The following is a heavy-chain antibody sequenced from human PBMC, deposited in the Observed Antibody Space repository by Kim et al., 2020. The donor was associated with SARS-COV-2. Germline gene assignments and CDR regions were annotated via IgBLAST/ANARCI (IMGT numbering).Heavy chain of an antibody. Sequence: SETLSLTCNVSGASVATSYWSWIRQPPGKGLEWIGFFSNRGSYNYHPSLRGRVTMALDTSKNHFSLTVGSVTAADTAVYYCAGDSYDSGGSFDFWGQGTLVTVSS. D-gene: IGHD3-22*01. V-gene: IGHV4-59*02. CDR3: AGDSYDSGGSFDF. J-gene: IGHJ4*02. CDR2: FSNRGSY. CDR1: GASVATSY.